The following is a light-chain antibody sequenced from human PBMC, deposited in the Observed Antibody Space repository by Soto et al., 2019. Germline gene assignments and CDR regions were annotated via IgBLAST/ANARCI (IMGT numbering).Light chain of an antibody. CDR3: QQYCSSPQT. CDR2: GAS. V-gene: IGKV3-20*01. J-gene: IGKJ5*01. Sequence: EIVLTQSPGTLSLSPGERATLSCRASQSVSSSYLAWYQQKPGQAPRLLIYGASSRATGIPDRFSGSGSVTDFTLTISRLEPEDFAVYYCQQYCSSPQTFGQGTRLEIK. CDR1: QSVSSSY.